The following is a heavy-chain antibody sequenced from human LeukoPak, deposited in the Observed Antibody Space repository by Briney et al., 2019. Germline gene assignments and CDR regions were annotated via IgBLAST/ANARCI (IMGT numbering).Heavy chain of an antibody. CDR3: ARVQYYDFWSGSYFDY. CDR1: GGSISSYY. Sequence: LTCSVSGGSISSYYWSWIRQAPGKGLEWDSYITNSGTTIYYADSVKGRFTISRDNDKNSLYLQLNRLRAEDTALYYCARVQYYDFWSGSYFDYWGQGTLVTVSS. J-gene: IGHJ4*02. D-gene: IGHD3-3*01. V-gene: IGHV3-11*04. CDR2: ITNSGTTI.